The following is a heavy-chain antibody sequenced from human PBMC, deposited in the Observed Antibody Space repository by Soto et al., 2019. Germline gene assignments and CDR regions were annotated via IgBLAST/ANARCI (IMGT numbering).Heavy chain of an antibody. D-gene: IGHD6-19*01. CDR1: TESLRGYY. V-gene: IGHV4-34*01. CDR3: ARGLFSSGWYSYFDP. J-gene: IGHJ5*02. Sequence: QVQLQQRGAGLLRPSETLSLTCAVSTESLRGYYWTWIRQSPGKGLEWIGDTRQSGFTNYTPSLESRVTLSVDTSKSEFSLHLTSMTAADTALYYCARGLFSSGWYSYFDPWGQGTPVTVSS. CDR2: TRQSGFT.